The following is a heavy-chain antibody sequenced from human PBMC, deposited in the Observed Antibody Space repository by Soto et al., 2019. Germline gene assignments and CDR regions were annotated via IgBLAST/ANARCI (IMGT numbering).Heavy chain of an antibody. CDR3: ASIDYGGNAEDY. CDR2: IYYSGST. CDR1: GGSVSSGSYY. D-gene: IGHD4-17*01. J-gene: IGHJ4*02. V-gene: IGHV4-61*01. Sequence: PSETLSLTCTVSGGSVSSGSYYWSWIRQPPGKGLEWIGYIYYSGSTNYNPSLKSRVTISVDTSKNQFSLKLSSVTAADTGVYYCASIDYGGNAEDYWGQGTLVTVSS.